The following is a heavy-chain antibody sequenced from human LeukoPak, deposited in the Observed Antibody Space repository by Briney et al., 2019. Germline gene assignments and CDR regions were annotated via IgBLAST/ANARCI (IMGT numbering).Heavy chain of an antibody. CDR1: GGSISSYY. J-gene: IGHJ6*02. D-gene: IGHD3-16*01. V-gene: IGHV4-59*01. Sequence: SETLSLTCTVSGGSISSYYWSWIRQPPGKGLEWIGYIYYSGSTNYNPSLKSRVTISVDTSKNQFSLKLSSVTAADTAVYYCAGGGVNLYYYGMDVWGQGTTVTVSS. CDR3: AGGGVNLYYYGMDV. CDR2: IYYSGST.